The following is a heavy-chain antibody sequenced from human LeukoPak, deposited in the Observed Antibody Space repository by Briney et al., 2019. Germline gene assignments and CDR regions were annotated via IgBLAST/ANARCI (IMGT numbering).Heavy chain of an antibody. V-gene: IGHV1-18*01. Sequence: ASVKVSCKASGYSSTNYGISWVRQAPGQGLEWMGWIHIYRGNTNYAQKFQGRVTMTTDTSTSTAYMELSSLRSEDTAVYYCASGTTDIVVVPATLRNYYFDYWGQGTLVTVSS. CDR2: IHIYRGNT. CDR1: GYSSTNYG. CDR3: ASGTTDIVVVPATLRNYYFDY. D-gene: IGHD2-2*01. J-gene: IGHJ4*02.